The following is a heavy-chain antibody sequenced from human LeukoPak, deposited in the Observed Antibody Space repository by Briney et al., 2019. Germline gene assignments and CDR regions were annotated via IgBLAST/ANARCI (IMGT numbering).Heavy chain of an antibody. CDR3: ARVFVYDSSGGDAFDI. D-gene: IGHD3-22*01. J-gene: IGHJ3*02. Sequence: PSETLSLTCTVSGGSISSSSSYWGWIRQPPGKGLEWIGSIYYSGSTYYNPSLKSRVTISVDTSKNQFSLKLSSVTAADTAMYYRARVFVYDSSGGDAFDIWGQGTMVTVSS. CDR2: IYYSGST. V-gene: IGHV4-39*01. CDR1: GGSISSSSSY.